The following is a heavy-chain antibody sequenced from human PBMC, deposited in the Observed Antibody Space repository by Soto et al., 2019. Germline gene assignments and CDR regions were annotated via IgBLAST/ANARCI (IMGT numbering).Heavy chain of an antibody. D-gene: IGHD1-1*01. CDR3: VRDGTKTLRDWFDP. V-gene: IGHV4-4*07. J-gene: IGHJ5*02. CDR2: IYATGTT. Sequence: TSETLSLTCTVSGASISGFYWSWIRKSAGKGLEWIGRIYATGTTDYNPSLKSRVMMSVDTSKKQFSLKLRSVTAADTAVYYCVRDGTKTLRDWFDPWRQG. CDR1: GASISGFY.